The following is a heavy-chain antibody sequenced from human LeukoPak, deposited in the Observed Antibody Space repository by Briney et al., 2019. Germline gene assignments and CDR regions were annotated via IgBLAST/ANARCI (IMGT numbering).Heavy chain of an antibody. CDR3: TSPDPLYGDYQSASYFDY. CDR1: GFTFSGSA. CDR2: IRSKANSYAT. V-gene: IGHV3-73*01. Sequence: PGGSLRLSCAASGFTFSGSAMHWVRQASGKGLEWVGRIRSKANSYATAYAASVKGRFTISRDDSKNTAYLQMNSLKTEDTAVYYCTSPDPLYGDYQSASYFDYWGWGTLVTVSS. J-gene: IGHJ4*02. D-gene: IGHD4-17*01.